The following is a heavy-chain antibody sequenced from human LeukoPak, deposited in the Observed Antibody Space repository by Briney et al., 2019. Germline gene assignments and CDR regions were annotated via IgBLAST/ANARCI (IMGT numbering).Heavy chain of an antibody. CDR3: ARDLRGVEVVAATPRGVLRY. CDR1: GYTFTSYY. Sequence: ASVKVSYKASGYTFTSYYMHWVRQAPGQGLEWMGIINPRGGSTSYAQKFQGRVTMTRDTSTSTVYMELSSLRSEDTAVYYCARDLRGVEVVAATPRGVLRYWGQGTLVTVSS. CDR2: INPRGGST. J-gene: IGHJ4*02. V-gene: IGHV1-46*01. D-gene: IGHD2-15*01.